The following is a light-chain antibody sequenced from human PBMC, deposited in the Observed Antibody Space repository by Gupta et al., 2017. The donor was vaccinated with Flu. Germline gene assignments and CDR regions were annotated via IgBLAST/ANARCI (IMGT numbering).Light chain of an antibody. CDR3: QQYDDWHS. V-gene: IGKV3-15*01. CDR1: QSVSSN. J-gene: IGKJ1*01. Sequence: EIVMTQSPATLSVSPGERATLSCRASQSVSSNLAWYQQKRGHAPRLLIYGAFTRATGVPARFSGSGSGPEFTLTISSLQSEDFAVYYWQQYDDWHSFGQGTKVEIK. CDR2: GAF.